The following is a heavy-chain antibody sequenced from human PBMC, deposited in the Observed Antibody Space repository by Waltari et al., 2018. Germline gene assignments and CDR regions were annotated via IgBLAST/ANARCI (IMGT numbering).Heavy chain of an antibody. CDR3: ARATVPVRIAARGRYYFDY. J-gene: IGHJ4*02. D-gene: IGHD6-13*01. Sequence: QVQLQQWGAGLLKPSETLSLTCAVYGGSFSGYYWSWIRQPPGKGLEWIGEINHSGSTNSNPSLKSRVTIAVDTSKNRFSLKLSSVTAADTAVYYCARATVPVRIAARGRYYFDYWGQGTLVTVSS. CDR1: GGSFSGYY. V-gene: IGHV4-34*01. CDR2: INHSGST.